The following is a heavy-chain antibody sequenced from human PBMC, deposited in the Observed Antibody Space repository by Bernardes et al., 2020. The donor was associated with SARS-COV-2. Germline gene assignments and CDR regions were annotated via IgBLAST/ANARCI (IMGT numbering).Heavy chain of an antibody. CDR2: ISSRSSYI. D-gene: IGHD5-12*01. V-gene: IGHV3-21*01. CDR3: ARYYGYDGIDS. J-gene: IGHJ4*02. CDR1: GFTFTSHT. Sequence: RRSLRPSCVASGFTFTSHTMEWVRQAPGKGLEWVSSISSRSSYIYYADSVKGRFTISRDNAKNSVYLQMDSLRAEDTAVYYCARYYGYDGIDSWGQGTLVTVST.